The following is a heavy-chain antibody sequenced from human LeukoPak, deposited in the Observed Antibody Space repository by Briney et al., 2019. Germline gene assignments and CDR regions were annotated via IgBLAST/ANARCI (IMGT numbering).Heavy chain of an antibody. V-gene: IGHV3-48*04. CDR3: ARGPDTAMAD. J-gene: IGHJ4*02. CDR2: ISSSKTI. D-gene: IGHD5-18*01. CDR1: GFTFSSYA. Sequence: PGGSLRLSCAASGFTFSSYAMSWVRQAPGKGLEWVSYISSSKTIYYADSVKGRFTISRDNAKNSLYLQMNSLRAEDTAVYYCARGPDTAMADWGQGTLVTVSS.